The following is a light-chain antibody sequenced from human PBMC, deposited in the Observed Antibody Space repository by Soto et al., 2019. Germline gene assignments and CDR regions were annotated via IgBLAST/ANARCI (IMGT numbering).Light chain of an antibody. V-gene: IGLV4-69*01. J-gene: IGLJ2*01. CDR2: LNSDGSH. CDR3: QTWGT. Sequence: QLVLTQSPSASASLGDSVKLTCTLSSGHSSYAIAWHQQQPEKGPRYLMKLNSDGSHSKGDGIPDRFSGSSAGAERYLAVSSLQSEDEADYYCQTWGTFGGGTKLTVL. CDR1: SGHSSYA.